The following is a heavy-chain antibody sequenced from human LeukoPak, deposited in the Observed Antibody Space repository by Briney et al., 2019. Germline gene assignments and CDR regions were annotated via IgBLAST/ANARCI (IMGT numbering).Heavy chain of an antibody. CDR3: ARTYCSGGSCYFSDY. V-gene: IGHV5-51*01. CDR1: GYSFTSYW. J-gene: IGHJ4*02. D-gene: IGHD2-15*01. CDR2: IYPGDSDT. Sequence: GESLKISCKGSGYSFTSYWIGWVRQMPGKGLEWMGIIYPGDSDTRYSPSFQGQVTISADKSISTAYLQRSSLKASDTAMYYCARTYCSGGSCYFSDYWGQGTLVTVSS.